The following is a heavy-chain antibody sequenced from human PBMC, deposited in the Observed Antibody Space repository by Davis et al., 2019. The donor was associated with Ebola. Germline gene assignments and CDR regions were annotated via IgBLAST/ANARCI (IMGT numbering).Heavy chain of an antibody. Sequence: SVTVSCKASGGTFSSYAISWVRQAPGQGLEWMGGIIPIFGTANYAQKFQGRVTITADESTSTAYMELSSLRAEDTAVYYCARYLTGYYPNDYWGQGTLVTVSS. D-gene: IGHD3-9*01. CDR1: GGTFSSYA. V-gene: IGHV1-69*13. CDR3: ARYLTGYYPNDY. J-gene: IGHJ4*02. CDR2: IIPIFGTA.